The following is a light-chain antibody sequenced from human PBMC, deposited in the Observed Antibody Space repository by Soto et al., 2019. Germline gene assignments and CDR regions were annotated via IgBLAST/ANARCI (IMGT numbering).Light chain of an antibody. J-gene: IGKJ2*02. CDR3: QQFDSVPCT. V-gene: IGKV1-33*01. Sequence: IQMTQSPSSLSASVGDIVTITCQASQDITNYLIWYQQKPGKAPKLLIYDASSLGTGVSSRFSGSGSGTHFTLTISSLQPEDIATYFCQQFDSVPCTFGQGTKLEIK. CDR1: QDITNY. CDR2: DAS.